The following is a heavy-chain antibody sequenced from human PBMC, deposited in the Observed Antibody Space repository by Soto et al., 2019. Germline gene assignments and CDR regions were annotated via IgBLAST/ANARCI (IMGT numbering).Heavy chain of an antibody. CDR2: IWYDGSNK. CDR1: GFTFSSYG. J-gene: IGHJ4*02. Sequence: QVQLVESGGGVVQPGRSLRLSCAASGFTFSSYGMHWVRQAPGKGLEWVAVIWYDGSNKYYADSVKGRFTISRDNSKNTLYPQMNSLRAEDTAVYYCAREWGADWGQGTLVTVSS. V-gene: IGHV3-33*01. D-gene: IGHD3-16*01. CDR3: AREWGAD.